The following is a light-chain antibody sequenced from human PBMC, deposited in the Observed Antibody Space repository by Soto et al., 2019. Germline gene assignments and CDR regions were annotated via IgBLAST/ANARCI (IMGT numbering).Light chain of an antibody. Sequence: DIQMTQSPSSLSASVGDRVTITCQASQDISNYLNWYQQKPGKAPKLLIYDASNLETGVPSRFSGSGSWTDFTFTISSLQPEDIATYDCQQYYNLPLTFGQGTKLEIK. CDR3: QQYYNLPLT. CDR2: DAS. J-gene: IGKJ2*01. CDR1: QDISNY. V-gene: IGKV1-33*01.